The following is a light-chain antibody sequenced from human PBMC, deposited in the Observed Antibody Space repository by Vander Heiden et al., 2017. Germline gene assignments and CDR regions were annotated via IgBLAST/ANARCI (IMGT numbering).Light chain of an antibody. CDR1: PSVSSY. V-gene: IGKV3-11*01. J-gene: IGKJ3*01. CDR2: DAS. Sequence: EIVLTPCPATLSLSPGARATLSCRASPSVSSYLAWYQQKPGQAPRLLIYDASNRATGIQARFSGSGDGTDFTLTISSLEPEDFAVYYCQQRSNWPPLFTFGHGTKVDIK. CDR3: QQRSNWPPLFT.